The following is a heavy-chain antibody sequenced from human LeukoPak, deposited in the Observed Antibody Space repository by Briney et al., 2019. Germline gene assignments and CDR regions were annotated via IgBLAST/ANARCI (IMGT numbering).Heavy chain of an antibody. CDR1: GFTFSSYW. Sequence: GGSLRLSCAASGFTFSSYWMSWVRQAPGEGLEWVANIKQDGTEKYYMDSVKGRFSISRDNAKNSLYPQMNALRAEDTAVYYCARDVRPDYWGQGTLVTVST. D-gene: IGHD6-6*01. CDR3: ARDVRPDY. J-gene: IGHJ4*02. CDR2: IKQDGTEK. V-gene: IGHV3-7*04.